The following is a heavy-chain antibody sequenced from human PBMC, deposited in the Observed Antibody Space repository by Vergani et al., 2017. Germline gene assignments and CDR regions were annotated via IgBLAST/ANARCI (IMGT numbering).Heavy chain of an antibody. CDR2: IQLDGSNQ. CDR1: GFTFSNYD. D-gene: IGHD3-16*01. V-gene: IGHV3-30*02. Sequence: QVQLVESGGGVVQRGGSLRLSCATSGFTFSNYDMQWIRPGPGKGLEFVAFIQLDGSNQYYADSVKGRFTLSRDFSKNTLYLQMNSLRTDGTATYYCEKHFRGWGIDYWGQGSQVIVSS. CDR3: EKHFRGWGIDY. J-gene: IGHJ4*02.